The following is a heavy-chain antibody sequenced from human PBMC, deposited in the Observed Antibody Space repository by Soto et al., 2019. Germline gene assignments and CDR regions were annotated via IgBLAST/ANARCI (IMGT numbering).Heavy chain of an antibody. J-gene: IGHJ3*01. CDR1: GVSITTDKW. CDR2: IWQGGNT. V-gene: IGHV4-4*02. D-gene: IGHD2-15*01. Sequence: QVQLQESGPRLVKPSETLFLTCTVSGVSITTDKWWSWVRQPPGKGLEWIGEIWQGGNTNYNPSLKSRVPVSLDRSSNQFSLRVTSVPAADTAVYYCAMNPCGGGRCDTAFAVWGQGTTVPVSP. CDR3: AMNPCGGGRCDTAFAV.